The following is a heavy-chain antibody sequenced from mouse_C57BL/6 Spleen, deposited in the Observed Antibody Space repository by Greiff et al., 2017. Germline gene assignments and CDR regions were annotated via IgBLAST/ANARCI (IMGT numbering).Heavy chain of an antibody. CDR3: ARGYYGSRDYAMDY. J-gene: IGHJ4*01. Sequence: QVQLQQPGAELVMPGASVKLSCKVSGYTFTSYWMHWVKQRPGQGLEWIGEIDPSDSYTNYNQKFKGKSTLTVDKSSSTAYMQLSSLTSEDSAVYYCARGYYGSRDYAMDYWGQGTSVTVSS. CDR2: IDPSDSYT. D-gene: IGHD1-1*01. V-gene: IGHV1-69*01. CDR1: GYTFTSYW.